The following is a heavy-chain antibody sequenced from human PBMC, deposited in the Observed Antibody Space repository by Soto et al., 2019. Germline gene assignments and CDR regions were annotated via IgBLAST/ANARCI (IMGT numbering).Heavy chain of an antibody. CDR2: IYNGDRT. D-gene: IGHD6-19*01. Sequence: QVHLQESGPGLVKPSETMSLTCTASGASIRNFYWNWVRQFPGKGLEWIGHIYNGDRTNYNPSLNSRVTISVDTSKNQFSLKLSSVTVADTAVYYCAQTTGWPGFDYWGQGTLVAVSS. CDR3: AQTTGWPGFDY. V-gene: IGHV4-59*01. CDR1: GASIRNFY. J-gene: IGHJ4*02.